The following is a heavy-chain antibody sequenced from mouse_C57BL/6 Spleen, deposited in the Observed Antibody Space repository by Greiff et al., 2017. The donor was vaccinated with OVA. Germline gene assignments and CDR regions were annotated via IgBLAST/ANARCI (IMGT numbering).Heavy chain of an antibody. CDR1: GYSITSGYY. CDR3: AALLGYYAMDY. CDR2: ISYDGSN. Sequence: EVKLQESGPGLVKPSQSLSLTCSVTGYSITSGYYWNWIRQFPGNKLEWMGYISYDGSNNYNPSLKNRISITRDTSKNQFFLKLNSVTTEDTATYYCAALLGYYAMDYWGQGTSVTVSS. V-gene: IGHV3-6*01. J-gene: IGHJ4*01. D-gene: IGHD4-1*01.